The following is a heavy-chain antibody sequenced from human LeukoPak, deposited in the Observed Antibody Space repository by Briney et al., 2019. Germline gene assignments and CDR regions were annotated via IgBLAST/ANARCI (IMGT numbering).Heavy chain of an antibody. CDR1: GGTFSSYA. D-gene: IGHD6-13*01. Sequence: SVKVSCKASGGTFSSYAISWVRQAPGQGLEWMGGIIPIFGTANYAQKFQGRVTITADKSTSTAYMELSSLRSEDTAVYYCARDSVWGQSSSWYPGLDYWGQGTLVTVSS. CDR3: ARDSVWGQSSSWYPGLDY. J-gene: IGHJ4*02. CDR2: IIPIFGTA. V-gene: IGHV1-69*06.